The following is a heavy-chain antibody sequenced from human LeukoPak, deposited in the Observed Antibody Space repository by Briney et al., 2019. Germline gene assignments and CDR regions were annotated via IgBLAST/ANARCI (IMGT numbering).Heavy chain of an antibody. V-gene: IGHV3-23*01. CDR2: VSGADGTT. J-gene: IGHJ6*03. D-gene: IGHD2-2*01. CDR1: GFTFSAYG. CDR3: AKHWSYCSTTSCFFNYYYYYMDV. Sequence: PGGSLRLSCAASGFTFSAYGMSWVRQSPRKGLEWVSGVSGADGTTYYADSVKGRITISRDNSKSTLYLQMNNLRAEDTAVYYCAKHWSYCSTTSCFFNYYYYYMDVWGKGTTVTVSS.